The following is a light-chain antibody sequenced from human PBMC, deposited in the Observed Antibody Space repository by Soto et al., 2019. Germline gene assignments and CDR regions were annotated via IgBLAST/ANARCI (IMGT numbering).Light chain of an antibody. CDR2: AAS. CDR1: QGISTY. CDR3: QQSYSTTWT. J-gene: IGKJ1*01. V-gene: IGKV1-39*01. Sequence: DIQMTQSPSSLSASVGDRVTITCRASQGISTYLNWYQQKPGKAPKLLIYAASSLQSGVPSRFSGSGSETEFTPTISSLQPEDFATYSCQQSYSTTWTCGQGTKVEIK.